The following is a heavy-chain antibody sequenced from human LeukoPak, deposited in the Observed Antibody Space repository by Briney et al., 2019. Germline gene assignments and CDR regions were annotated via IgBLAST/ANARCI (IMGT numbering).Heavy chain of an antibody. J-gene: IGHJ4*02. V-gene: IGHV3-11*05. CDR2: ISKSSSST. CDR1: GFTFSDYY. D-gene: IGHD3-10*01. CDR3: ARVMSSRSPLDY. Sequence: GGSLRLSCAASGFTFSDYYMSWIRQAPGKGLEWVSYISKSSSSTNYADSVKGRFSISRDNAKNSLYLQLNSLTAEDTAVYYCARVMSSRSPLDYWGQGTLVTVSS.